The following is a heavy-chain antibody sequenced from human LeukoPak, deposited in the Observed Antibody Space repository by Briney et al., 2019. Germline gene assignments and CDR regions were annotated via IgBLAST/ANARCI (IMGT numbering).Heavy chain of an antibody. D-gene: IGHD6-13*01. CDR1: GGSISSGGYY. CDR2: IYYSGST. J-gene: IGHJ4*02. Sequence: SETLSLTCTVSGGSISSGGYYWSWIRQHPGKGLEWIGYIYYSGSTYYNPSLKSRVTISVDTSKNQFSLKLSSVTAADTAVYYCARGRLAAAGSYYFDYWGQGTLVTVSS. V-gene: IGHV4-31*03. CDR3: ARGRLAAAGSYYFDY.